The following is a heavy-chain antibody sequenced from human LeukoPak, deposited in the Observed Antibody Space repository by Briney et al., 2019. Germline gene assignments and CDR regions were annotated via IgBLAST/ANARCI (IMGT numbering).Heavy chain of an antibody. D-gene: IGHD3-22*01. CDR1: GGSISSYY. J-gene: IGHJ4*02. V-gene: IGHV4-4*07. CDR3: ARDRYYYDSSGYYYVEVAFDY. Sequence: SETLSLTCTASGGSISSYYWSWIRQPAGKGLEWIGRIYTSGSTNYNPSLKSRVTMSVDTSKNQFSLKLSSVTAADTAVYYCARDRYYYDSSGYYYVEVAFDYWGQGTLVTVSS. CDR2: IYTSGST.